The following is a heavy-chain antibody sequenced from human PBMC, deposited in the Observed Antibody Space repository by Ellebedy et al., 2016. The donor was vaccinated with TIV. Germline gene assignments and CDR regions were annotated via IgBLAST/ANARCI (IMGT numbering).Heavy chain of an antibody. CDR3: ARIGYYDSSGQEDY. V-gene: IGHV2-70*04. CDR1: GFSLSTSGMR. D-gene: IGHD3-22*01. J-gene: IGHJ4*02. Sequence: SGPTLVXPTQTLTLTCTFSGFSLSTSGMRVSWIRQPPGKALEWLARIDWADDKFYSTSLKTRLTISKDTSKNQVVLTMTNMDPVDTATYYCARIGYYDSSGQEDYWGQGTLVTVSS. CDR2: IDWADDK.